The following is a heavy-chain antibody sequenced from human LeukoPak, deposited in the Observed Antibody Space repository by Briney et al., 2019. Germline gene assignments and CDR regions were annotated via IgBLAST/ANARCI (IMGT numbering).Heavy chain of an antibody. CDR3: AREKTVLHYYYGMDV. CDR2: IYASGSVSSSGST. CDR1: GGSFSPYY. Sequence: SETLSLTCNVSGGSFSPYYWSWVRLPAGKGLEWIGRIYASGSVSSSGSTNYNPSLKSRVTMSVDTSKKQFSLRLNSVTAADTAVYYCAREKTVLHYYYGMDVWGQGTTVTVSS. J-gene: IGHJ6*02. D-gene: IGHD4-17*01. V-gene: IGHV4-4*07.